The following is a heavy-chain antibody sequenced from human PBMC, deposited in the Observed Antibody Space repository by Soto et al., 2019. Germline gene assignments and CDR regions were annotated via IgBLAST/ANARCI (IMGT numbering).Heavy chain of an antibody. V-gene: IGHV4-31*03. D-gene: IGHD2-15*01. J-gene: IGHJ6*02. CDR3: ARDRRGDYSQLYYYYYGMDV. Sequence: QVQLQESGPGLVKPSQTLSLTCTVSGGSISSGGYYWSWIRQHPGKGLEWIGYIYYSGSTYYNPSLKSRVTISVDTSKNQFSLKLSSVTAADTAVYYCARDRRGDYSQLYYYYYGMDVWGQGTTVTVSS. CDR2: IYYSGST. CDR1: GGSISSGGYY.